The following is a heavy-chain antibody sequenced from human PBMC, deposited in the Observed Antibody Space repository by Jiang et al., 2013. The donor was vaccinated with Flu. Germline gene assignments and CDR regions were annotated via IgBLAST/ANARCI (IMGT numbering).Heavy chain of an antibody. CDR1: XTFSSYG. D-gene: IGHD3-10*01. CDR3: ARGRITMVRGVIIGWFDP. CDR2: IWYDGSNK. Sequence: XTFSSYGMHWVRQAPGKGLEWVAVIWYDGSNKYYADSVKGRFTISRDNSKNTLYLQMNSLRAEDTAVYYCARGRITMVRGVIIGWFDPWGQGTLVTVSS. J-gene: IGHJ5*02. V-gene: IGHV3-33*01.